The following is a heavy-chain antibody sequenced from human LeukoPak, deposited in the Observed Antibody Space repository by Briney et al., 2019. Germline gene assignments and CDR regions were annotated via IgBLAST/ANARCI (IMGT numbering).Heavy chain of an antibody. V-gene: IGHV4-4*07. CDR2: IYTSGST. Sequence: SETLSLTCTVSGGSISSYYWSWIRQPAGKGLEWIGRIYTSGSTNYNPSLKSRVTMSVDTSKNQFSLKLSSVIAADTAVYYCARDVDTAMVTSSYYYYYYMDVWGKGTTVTVSS. J-gene: IGHJ6*03. D-gene: IGHD5-18*01. CDR3: ARDVDTAMVTSSYYYYYYMDV. CDR1: GGSISSYY.